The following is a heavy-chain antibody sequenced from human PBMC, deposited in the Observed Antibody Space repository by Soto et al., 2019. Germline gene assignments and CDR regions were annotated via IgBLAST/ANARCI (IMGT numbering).Heavy chain of an antibody. CDR3: ARGLLGLRLGGNAFDI. CDR2: ISYDGSNK. CDR1: GFTFSSYA. V-gene: IGHV3-30-3*01. J-gene: IGHJ3*02. Sequence: QVQLVESGGGVVQPGRSLRLSCAASGFTFSSYAMHWVRQAPGKGLEWVAVISYDGSNKYYADSVKGRSTISRDNSKNTLYLQMNSLRAEDTAVYYCARGLLGLRLGGNAFDIWGQGTMVTVSS. D-gene: IGHD3-16*01.